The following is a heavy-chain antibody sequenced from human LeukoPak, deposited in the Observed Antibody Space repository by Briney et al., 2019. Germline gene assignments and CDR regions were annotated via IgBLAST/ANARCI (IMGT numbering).Heavy chain of an antibody. CDR3: ARVSRPGGDSKPYYYYGMDV. CDR2: ISYDGSNK. Sequence: TGGSLRLSCAASGFTFSSYAMHWVRQAPGKGLEWVAVISYDGSNKYYADSVKGRFTISRDNSKNTLYLQMNSLRAEDTAVYYCARVSRPGGDSKPYYYYGMDVWGQGTTVTVSS. J-gene: IGHJ6*02. CDR1: GFTFSSYA. D-gene: IGHD2-21*02. V-gene: IGHV3-30-3*01.